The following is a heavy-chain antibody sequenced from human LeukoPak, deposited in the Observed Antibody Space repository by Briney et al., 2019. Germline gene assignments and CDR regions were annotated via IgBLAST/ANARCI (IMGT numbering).Heavy chain of an antibody. CDR1: VYSFTSSV. J-gene: IGHJ6*02. D-gene: IGHD2-15*01. CDR3: ARAVRSGAYYYYYGMDV. Sequence: VASVKVSCKSSVYSFTSSVINWVRHATERRVERMCWINPNSGNTGYAQKFQGRVTMTRNTSISTAYMELSSLRSEDTAVYYCARAVRSGAYYYYYGMDVWGQGTTVTVSS. V-gene: IGHV1-8*01. CDR2: INPNSGNT.